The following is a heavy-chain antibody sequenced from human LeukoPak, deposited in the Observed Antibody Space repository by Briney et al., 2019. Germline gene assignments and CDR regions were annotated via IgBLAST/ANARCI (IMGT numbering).Heavy chain of an antibody. Sequence: GGSLRLSCAASGFTVSDNYMSWVRQAPGKGLEWVSVMYSGGDTYYADSVKGRFTISRDNAKNSLYLQMNSLRAEDTAVYYCARYCSSTSCHAGDYWGQGTLVTVSS. CDR1: GFTVSDNY. V-gene: IGHV3-66*01. CDR2: MYSGGDT. D-gene: IGHD2-2*01. J-gene: IGHJ4*02. CDR3: ARYCSSTSCHAGDY.